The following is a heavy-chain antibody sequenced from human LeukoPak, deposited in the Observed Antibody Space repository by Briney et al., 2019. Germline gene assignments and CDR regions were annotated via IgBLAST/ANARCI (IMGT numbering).Heavy chain of an antibody. V-gene: IGHV1-18*01. Sequence: ASVKVSCKASGYTFTSYGISWGRQAPGQGLEWMGWISAYNGNTNYAQKLQGRVTMTTDTSTSTAYMELRSLRSDDTAVYYCARGSGRGGRGDAFDIWGQGTMVTVSS. J-gene: IGHJ3*02. CDR2: ISAYNGNT. CDR3: ARGSGRGGRGDAFDI. D-gene: IGHD1-26*01. CDR1: GYTFTSYG.